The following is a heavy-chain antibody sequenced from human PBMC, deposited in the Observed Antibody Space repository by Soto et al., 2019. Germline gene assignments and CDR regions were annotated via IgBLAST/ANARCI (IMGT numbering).Heavy chain of an antibody. D-gene: IGHD2-15*01. V-gene: IGHV1-8*01. CDR2: MNPNSGNT. CDR3: ARGQSGCSCYQRFCYYYYMDV. CDR1: GYTFTSYD. Sequence: ASVKVSCKASGYTFTSYDINWVRQATGQGLEWMGWMNPNSGNTGYAQKFQGRVTMTRNTSISTAYMELSSLRSEATAVYYCARGQSGCSCYQRFCYYYYMDVWGKGTTVTVSS. J-gene: IGHJ6*03.